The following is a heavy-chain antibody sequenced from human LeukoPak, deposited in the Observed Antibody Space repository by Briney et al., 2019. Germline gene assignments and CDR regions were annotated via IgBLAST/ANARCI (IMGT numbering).Heavy chain of an antibody. V-gene: IGHV3-53*01. J-gene: IGHJ4*02. CDR2: IYSGGST. D-gene: IGHD6-13*01. CDR3: AKDQGSSWYFDY. CDR1: GFTVSNNY. Sequence: GGSLRLSCAASGFTVSNNYMSWVRRAAGKGLEWVALIYSGGSTYYADSVKGRFTISRDNSKNTLYLQMNSLRAEDTAVYYCAKDQGSSWYFDYWGQGTLVTVSS.